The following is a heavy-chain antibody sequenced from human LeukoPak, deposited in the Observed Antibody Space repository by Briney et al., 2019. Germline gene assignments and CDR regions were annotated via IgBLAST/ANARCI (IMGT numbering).Heavy chain of an antibody. Sequence: PSETLSLTCTVSGGSISSGGYYWSWIRQPPGKGLEWIGYIYYSGSTNYNPSLKSRVTISVDTSKNQFSLKLSSVTAADTAVYYCARQYSSSLDLYYYYGMDVWGQGTTVTVSS. CDR1: GGSISSGGYY. J-gene: IGHJ6*02. CDR2: IYYSGST. CDR3: ARQYSSSLDLYYYYGMDV. D-gene: IGHD6-13*01. V-gene: IGHV4-61*08.